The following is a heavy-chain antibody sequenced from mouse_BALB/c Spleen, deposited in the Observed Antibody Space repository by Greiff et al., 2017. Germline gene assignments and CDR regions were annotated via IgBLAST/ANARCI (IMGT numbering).Heavy chain of an antibody. CDR3: ARDLEITAY. D-gene: IGHD2-4*01. V-gene: IGHV5-6-3*01. CDR1: GFTFSSYG. CDR2: INSNGGST. Sequence: EVMLVESGGGLVQPGGSLKLSCAASGFTFSSYGMSWVRQTPDKRLELVATINSNGGSTYYPDSVKGRFTISRDNAKNTLYLQMSSLKSEDTAMYYCARDLEITAYWGQGTLVTVSA. J-gene: IGHJ3*01.